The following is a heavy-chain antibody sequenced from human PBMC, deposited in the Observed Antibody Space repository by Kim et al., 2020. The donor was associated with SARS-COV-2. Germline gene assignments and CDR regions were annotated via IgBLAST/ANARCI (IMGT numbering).Heavy chain of an antibody. D-gene: IGHD3-22*01. CDR3: ASTPGPSFSIYYDSSPYYFDY. CDR1: GLTFSDYY. CDR2: ISSVSTYT. V-gene: IGHV3-11*03. J-gene: IGHJ4*02. Sequence: GGSLRLSCAASGLTFSDYYMSWIRQAPGKGLGWISYISSVSTYTNYVDSVRGRFTISRDNARNSLYLRMYSLRAEDTAVYYCASTPGPSFSIYYDSSPYYFDYWGQGTLVTVSS.